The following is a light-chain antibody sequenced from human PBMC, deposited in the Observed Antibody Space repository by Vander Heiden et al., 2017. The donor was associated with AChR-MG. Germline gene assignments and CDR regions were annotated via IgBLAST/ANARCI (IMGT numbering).Light chain of an antibody. CDR1: GGHNSYA. Sequence: QLVLTQSPSASASLGASVKLTCTLNGGHNSYAIAWHQQQPEKGPRYLMRVNSDGSQRKADGIPDRFSGSSSGAERYLTISSLQSEDEADYYCQTWGTGIVVFGRGTKLTVL. J-gene: IGLJ2*01. V-gene: IGLV4-69*01. CDR2: VNSDGSQ. CDR3: QTWGTGIVV.